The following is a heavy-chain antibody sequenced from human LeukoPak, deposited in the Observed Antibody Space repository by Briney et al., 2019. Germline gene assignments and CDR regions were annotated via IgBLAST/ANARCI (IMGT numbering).Heavy chain of an antibody. V-gene: IGHV4-39*07. D-gene: IGHD6-19*01. J-gene: IGHJ4*02. CDR3: ARRRRSLAVAGGYFDY. Sequence: PSETLCLTCAVSGGSISSSSYYWGWLRQPPGQGLEWIGSIYYTGSPYYNPSLKSRVTISVDTSKNQFSLKLSSVTAADTAVYYCARRRRSLAVAGGYFDYWGQGTLVTVSS. CDR1: GGSISSSSYY. CDR2: IYYTGSP.